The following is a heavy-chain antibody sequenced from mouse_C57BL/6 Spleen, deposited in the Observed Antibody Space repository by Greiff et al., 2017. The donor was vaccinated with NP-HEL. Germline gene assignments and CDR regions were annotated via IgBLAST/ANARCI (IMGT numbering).Heavy chain of an antibody. J-gene: IGHJ2*01. CDR3: ARRDYDYDDYFDY. Sequence: QVQLQQSGPELVKPGASVKISCKASGYAFSSSWMNWVKQRPGKGLEWIGRIYPGDGDTNYNGKFKGKATLTADKSSSTAYMQLSSLTSEDSAVYFCARRDYDYDDYFDYWGQGTTLTVSS. CDR1: GYAFSSSW. CDR2: IYPGDGDT. V-gene: IGHV1-82*01. D-gene: IGHD2-4*01.